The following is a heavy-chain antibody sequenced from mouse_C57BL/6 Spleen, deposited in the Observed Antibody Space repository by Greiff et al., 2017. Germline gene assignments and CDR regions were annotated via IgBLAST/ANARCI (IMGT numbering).Heavy chain of an antibody. Sequence: QVQLQQSGPELVKPGASVKISCKASGYAFSSSWMNWVKQRPGQGLEWIGRIYPGDGDTNYNGKFKGKATLTADKSSSTAYMQLSSLTSEDSAVSFCASSLYYGSSYYFDVWGPGTTLTVSS. CDR3: ASSLYYGSSYYFDV. V-gene: IGHV1-82*01. D-gene: IGHD1-1*01. J-gene: IGHJ2*01. CDR1: GYAFSSSW. CDR2: IYPGDGDT.